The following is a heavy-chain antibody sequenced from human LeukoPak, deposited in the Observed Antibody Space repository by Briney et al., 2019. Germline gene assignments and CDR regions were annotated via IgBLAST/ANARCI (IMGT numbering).Heavy chain of an antibody. Sequence: ASVTVSCTASGYTFTGYYMHWVRQAPGQGLEWMGWINPNSGGTNYAQKFQGRVTMTRDTSISTAYMELSRLRSDDTAVYYCARDLAAVVPAAMYVWGKGTTVTVSS. CDR2: INPNSGGT. V-gene: IGHV1-2*02. CDR1: GYTFTGYY. J-gene: IGHJ6*04. D-gene: IGHD2-2*01. CDR3: ARDLAAVVPAAMYV.